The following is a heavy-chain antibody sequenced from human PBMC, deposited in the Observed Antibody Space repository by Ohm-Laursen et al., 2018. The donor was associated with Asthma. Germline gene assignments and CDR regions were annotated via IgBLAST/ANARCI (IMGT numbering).Heavy chain of an antibody. J-gene: IGHJ6*02. Sequence: SSVKVSCKASGGTFSSYAISWVRQAPGQGLEWMGGIIPIFGTANYAQKFQGRVMITADESTSTAYMELSSLRSEDTAVYYCARGDGFWSGPPPLPGNYYYGMDVWGQGTTVTVSS. CDR2: IIPIFGTA. V-gene: IGHV1-69*01. CDR3: ARGDGFWSGPPPLPGNYYYGMDV. CDR1: GGTFSSYA. D-gene: IGHD3-3*01.